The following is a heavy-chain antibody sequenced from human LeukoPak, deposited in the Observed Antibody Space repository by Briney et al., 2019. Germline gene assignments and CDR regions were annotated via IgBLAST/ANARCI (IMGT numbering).Heavy chain of an antibody. V-gene: IGHV3-21*01. CDR1: GFTFSSYA. Sequence: GGSLRLSCAASGFTFSSYAMSWVRQAPGKGLEWVSSISSSSSYIYYADSVKGRFTISRDNAKNSLYLQMNSLRAEDTAVYYCARVANDYFKYGGVTDGMDVWGQGTTVTVSS. CDR2: ISSSSSYI. D-gene: IGHD2/OR15-2a*01. J-gene: IGHJ6*02. CDR3: ARVANDYFKYGGVTDGMDV.